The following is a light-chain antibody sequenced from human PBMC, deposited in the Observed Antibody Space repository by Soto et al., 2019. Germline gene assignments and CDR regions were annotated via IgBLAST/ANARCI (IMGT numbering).Light chain of an antibody. Sequence: EVVMPQSPATLSVSPGDTATLSCRASQSVSSSLAWYQQKPGQPPRILMYGASTRATVVPARFIARWAGTEVTLTISSLEPEGFAVYYCQQRSNWAITFGQGTRVEIK. CDR2: GAS. J-gene: IGKJ5*01. CDR1: QSVSSS. V-gene: IGKV3-15*01. CDR3: QQRSNWAIT.